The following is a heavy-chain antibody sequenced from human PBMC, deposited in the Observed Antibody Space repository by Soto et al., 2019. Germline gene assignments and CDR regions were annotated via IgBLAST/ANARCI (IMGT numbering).Heavy chain of an antibody. V-gene: IGHV3-33*01. J-gene: IGHJ6*02. CDR2: IWYDGSNK. CDR3: ARPTSYYYYYGMDV. D-gene: IGHD1-1*01. Sequence: GGSLRLSCAASGFTFSSYGMHWVRQAPGKGLEWVAVIWYDGSNKYYADSVKGRFTISRDNSKNTLYLQMNSLRAEDTAVYYCARPTSYYYYYGMDVWGQGTTVTVSS. CDR1: GFTFSSYG.